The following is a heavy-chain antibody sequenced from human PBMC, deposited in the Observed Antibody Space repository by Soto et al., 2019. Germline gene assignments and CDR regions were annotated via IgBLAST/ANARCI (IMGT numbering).Heavy chain of an antibody. D-gene: IGHD6-13*01. CDR1: GGTFSSYA. J-gene: IGHJ6*02. V-gene: IGHV1-69*13. CDR3: AGGPIAAAGTNYYYGMDV. Sequence: ASVKVSCKASGGTFSSYAISWVRQAPGQGLEWMGGIIPIFGTANYAQKFQGRVTITADESTSTAYMELSSLRSEDTAVYYCAGGPIAAAGTNYYYGMDVWGQGTTVTVSS. CDR2: IIPIFGTA.